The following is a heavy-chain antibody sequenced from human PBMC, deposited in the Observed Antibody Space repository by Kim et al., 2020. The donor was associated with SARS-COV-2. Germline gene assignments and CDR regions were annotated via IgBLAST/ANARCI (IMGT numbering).Heavy chain of an antibody. Sequence: SETLSLTCTVSGDSNSRTDYYWDWIRQPPGKGLEWIGSIYYSGNTYFNPSLKSRVTISVDTSKNQFSLKLTSVTAADTAVYYCARRTLPNGIHGLYSWFDPWGQGTPVTVSS. CDR3: ARRTLPNGIHGLYSWFDP. CDR2: IYYSGNT. J-gene: IGHJ5*02. CDR1: GDSNSRTDYY. D-gene: IGHD1-20*01. V-gene: IGHV4-39*01.